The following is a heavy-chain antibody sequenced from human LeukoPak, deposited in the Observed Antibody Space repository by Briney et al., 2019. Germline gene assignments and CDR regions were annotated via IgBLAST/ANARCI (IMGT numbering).Heavy chain of an antibody. Sequence: GGSLRLSCSASGFPFSSYAMHWVRQAAGRGVEYASAIRDSGGSTYYADSVKGRLTISRDNSKNTLYLQMSSLRAEDTAVYFCVRGYSFGPYGMDVWGQGTTVTVSS. J-gene: IGHJ6*02. CDR3: VRGYSFGPYGMDV. CDR2: IRDSGGST. D-gene: IGHD2-15*01. CDR1: GFPFSSYA. V-gene: IGHV3-64D*09.